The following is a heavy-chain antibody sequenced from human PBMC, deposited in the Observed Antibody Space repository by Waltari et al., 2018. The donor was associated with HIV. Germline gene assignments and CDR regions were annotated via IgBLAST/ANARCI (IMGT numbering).Heavy chain of an antibody. Sequence: QLQLQESGPGLVKPSETLSLTCTVSGGSISSSSYYWGWIRQPPGKGLEWIGSIYYSGSTDSNPSLKSRVTISVDTSKNQFSLKLSSVTAADTAVYYCARHRGGYSDFSPQIWGQGTLVTVSS. D-gene: IGHD6-13*01. CDR3: ARHRGGYSDFSPQI. CDR1: GGSISSSSYY. CDR2: IYYSGST. V-gene: IGHV4-39*01. J-gene: IGHJ4*02.